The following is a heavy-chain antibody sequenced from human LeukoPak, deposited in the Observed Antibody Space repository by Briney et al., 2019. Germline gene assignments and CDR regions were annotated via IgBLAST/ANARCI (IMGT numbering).Heavy chain of an antibody. CDR3: ANLPLVRGVILAVVY. D-gene: IGHD3-10*01. V-gene: IGHV3-23*01. J-gene: IGHJ4*02. Sequence: GGSLRLSCAASRFAFSSYAMTWVRQAPGKGLEWVSTISGSSGNTYYADSVKGRFTISRDNSKNTLYLQMNSLRAEDTAVYYCANLPLVRGVILAVVYWGQGTLVTVSS. CDR2: ISGSSGNT. CDR1: RFAFSSYA.